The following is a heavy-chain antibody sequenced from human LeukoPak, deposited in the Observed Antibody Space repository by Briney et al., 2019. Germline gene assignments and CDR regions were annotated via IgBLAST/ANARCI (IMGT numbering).Heavy chain of an antibody. Sequence: SETLSLTCTVSGDSVSNGNYYWNWIRQHPAKGLEWLAFIQSSGTTRYNPSLKSRLIVSLDTSKNQFSLKLTAVTAADTAVYYRAGGGDSRKAGYWGRGTLITVSS. V-gene: IGHV4-31*03. CDR1: GDSVSNGNYY. CDR2: IQSSGTT. J-gene: IGHJ4*02. D-gene: IGHD2-21*01. CDR3: AGGGDSRKAGY.